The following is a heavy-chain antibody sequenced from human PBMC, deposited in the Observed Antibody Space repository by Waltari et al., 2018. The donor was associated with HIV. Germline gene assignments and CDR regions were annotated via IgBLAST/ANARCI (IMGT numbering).Heavy chain of an antibody. CDR3: ASVPEPYYDSSGYSDAFDI. V-gene: IGHV4-31*03. Sequence: QVQLQESGPGLVKPSQTLSLTCTVSGGSISSGGYYWRWIRQPPGKGLEWIGYIYYSGSTYYNPSLKSRVTISVDTSKNQFSLKLSSVTAADTAVYYCASVPEPYYDSSGYSDAFDIWGQGTMVTVSS. CDR2: IYYSGST. CDR1: GGSISSGGYY. D-gene: IGHD3-22*01. J-gene: IGHJ3*02.